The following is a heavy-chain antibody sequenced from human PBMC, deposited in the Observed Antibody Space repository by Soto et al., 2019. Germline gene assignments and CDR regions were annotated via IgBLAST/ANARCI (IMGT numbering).Heavy chain of an antibody. CDR2: ISGSGGST. CDR3: AKVVYCCGGRRFKFDY. CDR1: GFTFSTYA. J-gene: IGHJ4*02. Sequence: EGARRLSCAASGFTFSTYAMSWFRQAPXKGLEWVSAISGSGGSTYYADSVKGRFTISRDNSKNTLYLQMNSLRAEDTAVYYCAKVVYCCGGRRFKFDYWGQGTLVPGYS. V-gene: IGHV3-23*01. D-gene: IGHD2-15*01.